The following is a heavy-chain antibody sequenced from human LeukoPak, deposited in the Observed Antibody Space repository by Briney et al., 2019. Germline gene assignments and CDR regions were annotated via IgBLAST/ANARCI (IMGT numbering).Heavy chain of an antibody. J-gene: IGHJ3*02. Sequence: ASVKVFCRASGYTFHTYDITWVRQAPGQGLEWMGWIRSQNGATNYAQKLQGRVTMTTDASTSTVHMELRSLRSDDTAVYYCARVGRSGSPGAFDIWGQGTMVIVSA. CDR2: IRSQNGAT. CDR3: ARVGRSGSPGAFDI. V-gene: IGHV1-18*01. CDR1: GYTFHTYD. D-gene: IGHD1-26*01.